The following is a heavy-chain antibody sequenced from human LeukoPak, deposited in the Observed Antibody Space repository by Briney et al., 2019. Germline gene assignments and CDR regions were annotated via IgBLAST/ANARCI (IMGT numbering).Heavy chain of an antibody. CDR1: GFTFSSYA. CDR2: ITDSGDTT. D-gene: IGHD3-10*01. CDR3: AKDRMVRGVNYFDL. Sequence: GRSLRLSCAASGFTFSSYAMHWVRQAPGKGLEWVSGITDSGDTTYYTDSVKGRFTISRDNSKNTLYLQMNSLRAEDTAVYSCAKDRMVRGVNYFDLWGQGTLVTVSS. J-gene: IGHJ4*02. V-gene: IGHV3-23*01.